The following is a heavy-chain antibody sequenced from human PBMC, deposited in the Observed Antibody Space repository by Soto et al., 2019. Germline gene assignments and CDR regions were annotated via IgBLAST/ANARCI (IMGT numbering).Heavy chain of an antibody. Sequence: XAPTPGTRRHSLALTGSFSGFSLSVYGVRVIWFRQPPGETLEWLALIHWNDDKRYSPYLKSRLTITKDTSKNQVVLKLTNLEPLDTGTYFCAHTKDSSGFLTPWGQGILVTFSS. CDR1: GFSLSVYGVR. D-gene: IGHD3-22*01. J-gene: IGHJ5*02. CDR2: IHWNDDK. CDR3: AHTKDSSGFLTP. V-gene: IGHV2-5*01.